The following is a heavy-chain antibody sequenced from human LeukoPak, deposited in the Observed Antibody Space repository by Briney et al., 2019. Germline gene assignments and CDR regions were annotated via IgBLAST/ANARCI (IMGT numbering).Heavy chain of an antibody. CDR3: AKDSHRGYSYGQHYYFDY. V-gene: IGHV3-30*02. D-gene: IGHD5-18*01. CDR1: GFTFSSYG. Sequence: PGGSLRLSCAASGFTFSSYGMHWVRQAPGKGLEWVAFIRCDGSNKYYADSVKGRFTISRDNSKNTLFLQMNSLRAEDTAVYYCAKDSHRGYSYGQHYYFDYWGQGTLVTVSS. J-gene: IGHJ4*02. CDR2: IRCDGSNK.